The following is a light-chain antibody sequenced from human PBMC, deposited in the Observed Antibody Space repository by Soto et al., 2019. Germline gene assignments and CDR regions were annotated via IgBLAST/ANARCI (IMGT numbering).Light chain of an antibody. Sequence: QSVLTQPPSASGSLGQSVTISCTGTSSDVGGYNFVSWYQQYPGKAPKLIIYEVNKPPSGVPDRFSGSKSGNTASLTVSGLQAEDEADYFCSSYGGSNNLVFGGGTKLTVL. V-gene: IGLV2-8*01. CDR2: EVN. CDR3: SSYGGSNNLV. CDR1: SSDVGGYNF. J-gene: IGLJ3*02.